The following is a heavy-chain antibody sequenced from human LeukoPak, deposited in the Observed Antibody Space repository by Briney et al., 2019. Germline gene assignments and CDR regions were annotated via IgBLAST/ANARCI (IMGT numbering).Heavy chain of an antibody. D-gene: IGHD6-13*01. Sequence: ASVKVSRKASGYTFTSYDINWVRQATGQGLEWMGWMNPNSGNTGYAQKFQGRVTMTRNTSISTAYMELSSLRSEDTAVYYCARGRIAAAVRSDYWGQGTLVTVSS. CDR1: GYTFTSYD. CDR3: ARGRIAAAVRSDY. V-gene: IGHV1-8*01. CDR2: MNPNSGNT. J-gene: IGHJ4*02.